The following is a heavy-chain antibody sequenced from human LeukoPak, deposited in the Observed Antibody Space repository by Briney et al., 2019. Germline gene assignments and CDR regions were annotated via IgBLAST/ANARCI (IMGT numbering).Heavy chain of an antibody. Sequence: ASVKVSRKASGYTFTSYYMHWVRQAPGQGLEWMGIINPSGGSTSYAQKFQGRVTMTRDMSTSTVYMELSSLRSEDTAVYYCARDRDSYGKFDYWGQGTLVTVSS. CDR1: GYTFTSYY. CDR3: ARDRDSYGKFDY. J-gene: IGHJ4*02. D-gene: IGHD5-18*01. CDR2: INPSGGST. V-gene: IGHV1-46*01.